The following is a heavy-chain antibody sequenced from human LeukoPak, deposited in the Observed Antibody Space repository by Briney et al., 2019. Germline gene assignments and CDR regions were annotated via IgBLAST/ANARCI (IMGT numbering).Heavy chain of an antibody. CDR1: GGSISSYY. Sequence: SVTLSLTCTVSGGSISSYYWSWIRQPPGKGLEWIGYIYYSGSTNYNPSLKSRVTISVDMSKNQFSLKLTSVTAADTAVYYCACTPGAARFDPWGQGTLVTVSS. CDR3: ACTPGAARFDP. J-gene: IGHJ5*02. D-gene: IGHD6-25*01. V-gene: IGHV4-59*08. CDR2: IYYSGST.